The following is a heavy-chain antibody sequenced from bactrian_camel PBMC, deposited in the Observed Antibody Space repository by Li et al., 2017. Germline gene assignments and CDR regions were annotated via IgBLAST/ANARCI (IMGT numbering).Heavy chain of an antibody. CDR1: NYVISTYC. CDR2: IDKGGSTT. Sequence: VQLVESGGGSVQAGGSLSLSCAASNYVISTYCMGWFRQTPGREREGVAGIDKGGSTTYYVDPVKGRFTISRDNANNTLYLEMNTLKPEDTATYHCAADGVVTCVPVALEVIRKTTYFGQGTQVTVS. D-gene: IGHD5*01. J-gene: IGHJ4*01. V-gene: IGHV3S31*01.